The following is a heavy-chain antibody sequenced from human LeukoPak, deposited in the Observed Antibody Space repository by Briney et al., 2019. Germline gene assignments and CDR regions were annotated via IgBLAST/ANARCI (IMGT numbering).Heavy chain of an antibody. Sequence: GGSLRLSCAASGFTFSNYGMHWVRQAPGKGLEWLAVIWYDASNKYCSDSVKGRFTISRDNSKNTLYLQMNSLRAEDTAVYYCATTASRGPQSAEYFQYWGQGTLVTVSS. CDR3: ATTASRGPQSAEYFQY. J-gene: IGHJ1*01. CDR2: IWYDASNK. CDR1: GFTFSNYG. V-gene: IGHV3-33*01.